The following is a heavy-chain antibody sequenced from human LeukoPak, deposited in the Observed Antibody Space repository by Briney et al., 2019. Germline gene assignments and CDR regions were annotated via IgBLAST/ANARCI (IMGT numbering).Heavy chain of an antibody. Sequence: SETLSLTCAVYGFSFSGYYWSWLRQPPGKGLEWIGEINHSGSTNYNPSLKSRVTISVDTSKNQFSLKLSSVTAADTAVYYCARGAVAGTEGFDYWGQGTLVTVSS. J-gene: IGHJ4*02. D-gene: IGHD6-19*01. CDR1: GFSFSGYY. CDR3: ARGAVAGTEGFDY. CDR2: INHSGST. V-gene: IGHV4-34*01.